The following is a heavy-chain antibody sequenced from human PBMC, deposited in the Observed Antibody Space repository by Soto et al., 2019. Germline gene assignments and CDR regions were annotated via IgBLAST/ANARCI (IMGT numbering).Heavy chain of an antibody. J-gene: IGHJ5*02. D-gene: IGHD6-13*01. V-gene: IGHV3-48*01. CDR2: ISSSSSTI. CDR1: GFTFSSYS. Sequence: EVQLVESGGGLVQPGGSLRLSCAASGFTFSSYSRNWVRQAPGKGLEWVSYISSSSSTIYYADSVKGRFTISRDNAKNSLYLKMNSLRAEDTAVYYCARHPDRIAQVGWFDPWGQGTLVTVSS. CDR3: ARHPDRIAQVGWFDP.